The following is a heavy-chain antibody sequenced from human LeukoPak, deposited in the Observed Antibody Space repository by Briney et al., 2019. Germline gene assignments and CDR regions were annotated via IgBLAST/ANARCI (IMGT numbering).Heavy chain of an antibody. Sequence: GGSLRLSCAASGFTFSSYSMNWVRQAPGKGLEWVSYISSSSDTIYYADSVKGRFTVSRDNVKNSLYLQMNSLRAEDTAVYYCASPVGYDSSGPDYWGQGTLVTVSS. CDR3: ASPVGYDSSGPDY. D-gene: IGHD3-22*01. J-gene: IGHJ4*02. CDR1: GFTFSSYS. CDR2: ISSSSDTI. V-gene: IGHV3-48*01.